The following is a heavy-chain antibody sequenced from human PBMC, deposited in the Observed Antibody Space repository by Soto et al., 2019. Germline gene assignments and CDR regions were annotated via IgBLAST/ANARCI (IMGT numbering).Heavy chain of an antibody. D-gene: IGHD3-10*01. V-gene: IGHV3-66*01. Sequence: EVQLVESGGGLVQPGGSLRLSCAASGFTVSSNYMSWVRQAPGKGLEWVSIIYSGDSTYYAASVKGRFTISRDNSKNTVHLQMNSLRAGDTAVYYCAREGKFSAEHAYYSYYYGLDVWGQGTTVTVSS. CDR2: IYSGDST. CDR1: GFTVSSNY. J-gene: IGHJ6*02. CDR3: AREGKFSAEHAYYSYYYGLDV.